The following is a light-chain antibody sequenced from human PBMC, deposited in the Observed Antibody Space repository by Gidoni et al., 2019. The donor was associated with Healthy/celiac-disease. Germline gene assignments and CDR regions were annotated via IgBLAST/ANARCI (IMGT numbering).Light chain of an antibody. V-gene: IGKV2-28*01. CDR2: LGS. CDR3: MQALQTPS. J-gene: IGKJ5*01. Sequence: QSPQLLIYLGSNRAAGVADRFSGSGSGTDFTLKISRVEAEDVGVYYGMQALQTPSFGQGTRLEIK.